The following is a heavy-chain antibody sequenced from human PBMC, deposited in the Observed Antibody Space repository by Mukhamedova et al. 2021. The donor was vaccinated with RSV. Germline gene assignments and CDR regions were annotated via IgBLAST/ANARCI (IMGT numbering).Heavy chain of an antibody. CDR3: AGVNNWYYFDY. Sequence: QSPGKGLDWIGYIHSSGSTNYNPSLRGRVTMSVDTSQNQFSLKLSSVTAADTALYYCAGVNNWYYFDYWGQGTMVTVSS. D-gene: IGHD1-20*01. V-gene: IGHV4-59*01. J-gene: IGHJ4*02. CDR2: IHSSGST.